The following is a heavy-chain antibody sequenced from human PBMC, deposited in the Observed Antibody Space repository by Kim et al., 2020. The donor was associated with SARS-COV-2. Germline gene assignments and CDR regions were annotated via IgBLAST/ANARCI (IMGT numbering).Heavy chain of an antibody. V-gene: IGHV3-74*01. J-gene: IGHJ6*02. CDR2: T. Sequence: TIYPDSLNGRLTISRYNAQNTLFLKMNSLRAEDTVVYYCARGNYHGMDVWGQGTTVTVSS. CDR3: ARGNYHGMDV.